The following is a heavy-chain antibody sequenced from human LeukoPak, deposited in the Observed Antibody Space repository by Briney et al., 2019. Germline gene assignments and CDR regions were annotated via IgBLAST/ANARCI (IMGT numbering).Heavy chain of an antibody. CDR1: GGSISSYY. CDR2: IYYSGST. J-gene: IGHJ4*02. Sequence: SETLSLTCTVSGGSISSYYWSWIRQPPGKGLEWIGYIYYSGSTNYNPSLKSRVTISVDTSKNQFSLKLSSVTAAGTAVYYCARDREYGREPVDYWGQGTLVTVSS. V-gene: IGHV4-59*01. D-gene: IGHD2/OR15-2a*01. CDR3: ARDREYGREPVDY.